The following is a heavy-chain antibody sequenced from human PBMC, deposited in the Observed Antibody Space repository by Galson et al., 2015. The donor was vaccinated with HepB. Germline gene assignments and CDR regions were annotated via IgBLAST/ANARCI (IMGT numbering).Heavy chain of an antibody. D-gene: IGHD4-23*01. J-gene: IGHJ4*02. V-gene: IGHV5-10-1*01. CDR2: IDPSDSYT. Sequence: QSGAEVKKPGESLRISCKDSGNSSTSYWISWVRQLPGKGLEWMGKIDPSDSYTNYSPSFKGHVTISADKSISTVYLQWSSLEASDTAMYFCARHDSTVVLQYFDIWGQGTLVTVSS. CDR3: ARHDSTVVLQYFDI. CDR1: GNSSTSYW.